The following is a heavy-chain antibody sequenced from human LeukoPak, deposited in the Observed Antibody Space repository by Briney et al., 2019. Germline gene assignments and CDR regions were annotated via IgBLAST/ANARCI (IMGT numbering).Heavy chain of an antibody. V-gene: IGHV1-2*02. CDR2: INPNSGGT. Sequence: ASVNVSCKASGYTFTGYYMHWVRQAPGQGLEWMGWINPNSGGTNYAQKFQGRVTMTRDTSISTAYMELSRLRSDDTAVYYCARDLVAAASYYYYGMDVWGQGTTVTVSS. CDR1: GYTFTGYY. CDR3: ARDLVAAASYYYYGMDV. J-gene: IGHJ6*02. D-gene: IGHD6-19*01.